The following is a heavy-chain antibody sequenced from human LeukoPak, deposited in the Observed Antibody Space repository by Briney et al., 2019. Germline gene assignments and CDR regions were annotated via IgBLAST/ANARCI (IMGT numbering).Heavy chain of an antibody. CDR2: TKKEGSEE. J-gene: IGHJ4*02. V-gene: IGHV3-7*01. CDR1: GFTFSSYW. Sequence: GRSLRLSCAASGFTFSSYWMSWVRQAPGKGLEWVANTKKEGSEEYYVDFVKGRFPISRDNAKNSLYLKMNSLRAEDTAVYYCARGQLCLYYGWFDYWGQGTLVTVSS. CDR3: ARGQLCLYYGWFDY. D-gene: IGHD3-16*01.